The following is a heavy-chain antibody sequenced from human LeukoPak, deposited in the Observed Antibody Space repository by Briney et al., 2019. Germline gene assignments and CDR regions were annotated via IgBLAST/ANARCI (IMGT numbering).Heavy chain of an antibody. D-gene: IGHD6-13*01. Sequence: GESLKISCKGSGYSFTSYWIGWARQMPGKGLEWMGIIYPGDSDTRYSPSFQGQVTISADKSISTAYLQWSSLKASDTAMYYCARPKGAAGPPGWFDPWGQGTLVTVSS. J-gene: IGHJ5*02. CDR2: IYPGDSDT. CDR1: GYSFTSYW. V-gene: IGHV5-51*01. CDR3: ARPKGAAGPPGWFDP.